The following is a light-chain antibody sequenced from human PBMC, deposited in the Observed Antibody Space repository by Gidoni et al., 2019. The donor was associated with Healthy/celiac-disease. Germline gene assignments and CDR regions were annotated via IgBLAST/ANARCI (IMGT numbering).Light chain of an antibody. CDR3: QQSYSALRT. CDR2: AAS. V-gene: IGKV1-39*01. CDR1: QSISSY. J-gene: IGKJ5*01. Sequence: DIQMTQSPSSLSASVGDRLTITCRASQSISSYLNWYQQKPGEAPKLLIYAASSLQSGVPSRFSGSGSGTDFTLTISSLQPEDFATYYCQQSYSALRTFGQGTRLEIK.